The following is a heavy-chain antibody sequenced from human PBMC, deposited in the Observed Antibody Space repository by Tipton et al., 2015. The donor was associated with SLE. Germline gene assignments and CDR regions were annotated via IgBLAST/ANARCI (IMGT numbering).Heavy chain of an antibody. J-gene: IGHJ2*01. CDR1: GYSICAGYY. CDR2: IYQSGGT. V-gene: IGHV4-38-2*01. CDR3: ARGSDGEYVRYFDV. D-gene: IGHD4-17*01. Sequence: TLSLTCDVSGYSICAGYYCGWFRQPPGKGLEWIWTIYQSGGTYYNPSLKSRVTMSVDTSKNQFSRRLTSVTAADTAVYYCARGSDGEYVRYFDVWGPGTLVTVSS.